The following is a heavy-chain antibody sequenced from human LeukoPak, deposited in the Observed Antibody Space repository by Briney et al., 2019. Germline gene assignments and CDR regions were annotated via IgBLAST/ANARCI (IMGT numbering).Heavy chain of an antibody. CDR2: ISGSGGST. CDR3: AIPARYSSGHFDY. CDR1: GFTFSSYA. V-gene: IGHV3-23*01. D-gene: IGHD6-19*01. Sequence: PGGSLRLSCAASGFTFSSYAMSWVRPAPGKGREWVSAISGSGGSTYYADSVKGRFTISRDNSKNTLYLQMNSLRAEDTAVYYCAIPARYSSGHFDYWGQGTLVTVSS. J-gene: IGHJ4*02.